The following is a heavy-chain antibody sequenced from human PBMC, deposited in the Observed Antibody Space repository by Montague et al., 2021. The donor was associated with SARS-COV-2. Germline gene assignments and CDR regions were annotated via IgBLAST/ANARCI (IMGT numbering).Heavy chain of an antibody. CDR1: GGSVSINIAT. CDR2: TYHRSKRYN. Sequence: CVISGGSVSINIATWNWIRQSPSRGLEWLGRTYHRSKRYNDYAESVKSRITIDPDTSKHQFSLHLNSVTPEDTAVYYCARIPVGSKYYFDFWGQGTLVTVSS. D-gene: IGHD2-2*01. J-gene: IGHJ4*02. V-gene: IGHV6-1*01. CDR3: ARIPVGSKYYFDF.